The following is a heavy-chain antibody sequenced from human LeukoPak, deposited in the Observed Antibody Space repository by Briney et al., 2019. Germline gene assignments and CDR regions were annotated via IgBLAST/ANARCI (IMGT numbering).Heavy chain of an antibody. CDR1: GGSISSYY. D-gene: IGHD3-16*02. CDR2: IYTSGST. J-gene: IGHJ3*02. V-gene: IGHV4-4*07. CDR3: ASYPRGVIVSADDAFDI. Sequence: SETLSLTCTVSGGSISSYYWSWIRQPAGKGLEGIGRIYTSGSTNYNPSLKSRVTMSVDTSKNQFSLKLSSVTAADTAVYYCASYPRGVIVSADDAFDIWGQGTMVTVSS.